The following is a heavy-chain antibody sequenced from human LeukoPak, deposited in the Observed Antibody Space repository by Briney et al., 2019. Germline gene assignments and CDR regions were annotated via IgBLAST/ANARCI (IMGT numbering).Heavy chain of an antibody. Sequence: PGGSLRLSCAASGFTFSSYWMSWIRQPPGKGLEWIGEINHSGSTNYNPSLKSRVTISVDTSKNQFSLKLSSVTAADTAVYYCARGLPHNLPRITMIVVRAWGQGTLVTVSS. V-gene: IGHV4-34*01. CDR3: ARGLPHNLPRITMIVVRA. CDR2: INHSGST. D-gene: IGHD3-22*01. CDR1: GFTFSSYW. J-gene: IGHJ5*02.